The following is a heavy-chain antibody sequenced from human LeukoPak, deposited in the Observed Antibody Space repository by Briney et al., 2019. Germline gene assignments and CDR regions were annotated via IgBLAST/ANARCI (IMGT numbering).Heavy chain of an antibody. J-gene: IGHJ4*02. D-gene: IGHD3-22*01. Sequence: ETLSLTCTVSGGSISSSSYYWGWIRQPPGKGLEWISSIGAGVTGKYYAASVRGRFTISKDNSKKTVFLQMNSLRAEDTALYYCAKSIDSGGYPLGDSWGQGTLVIVSS. V-gene: IGHV3-23*01. CDR1: GGSISSSSYY. CDR3: AKSIDSGGYPLGDS. CDR2: IGAGVTGK.